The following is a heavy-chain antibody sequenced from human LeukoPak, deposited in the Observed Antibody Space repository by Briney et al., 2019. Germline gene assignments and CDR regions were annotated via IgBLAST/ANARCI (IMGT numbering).Heavy chain of an antibody. CDR1: GFTFSSYS. CDR3: AKGEYHQDGIGENRFDN. V-gene: IGHV3-48*01. CDR2: ISSSSSTI. J-gene: IGHJ4*02. D-gene: IGHD5-24*01. Sequence: GGFLRLSCAASGFTFSSYSMNWVRQAPGKGLEWVSYISSSSSTIYYADSVKGRFTISRDNAKNSLYLQMNSLRAEDTAVYYCAKGEYHQDGIGENRFDNWGQGALVTVSS.